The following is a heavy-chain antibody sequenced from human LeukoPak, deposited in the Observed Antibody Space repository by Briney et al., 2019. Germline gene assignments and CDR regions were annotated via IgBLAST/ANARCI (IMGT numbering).Heavy chain of an antibody. V-gene: IGHV3-74*01. J-gene: IGHJ4*02. Sequence: GGSLRLSCAASGFTFSNHWMHWVRQAPGKGLMWVSRINRGGSRTDYADSVKGRFTISRDDAKNTLYLQLNSLRAEDTAVYFCARGGNDTAMAHDYWGQGTLVTVSS. CDR3: ARGGNDTAMAHDY. CDR1: GFTFSNHW. CDR2: INRGGSRT. D-gene: IGHD5-18*01.